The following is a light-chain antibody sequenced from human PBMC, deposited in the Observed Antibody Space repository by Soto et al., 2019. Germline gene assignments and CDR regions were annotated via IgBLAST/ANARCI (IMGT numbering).Light chain of an antibody. J-gene: IGLJ2*01. CDR1: SSDVGTYNY. V-gene: IGLV2-14*01. CDR2: GVT. Sequence: QAVLTQPASVSGSPGQSITISCTGTSSDVGTYNYVSWYQQHPGKAPKLMIYGVTNRPSGVSNRFSGSKSGNTASLTISGLQAEDEADYYCSSYTSSSFVIFGGGTKLTVL. CDR3: SSYTSSSFVI.